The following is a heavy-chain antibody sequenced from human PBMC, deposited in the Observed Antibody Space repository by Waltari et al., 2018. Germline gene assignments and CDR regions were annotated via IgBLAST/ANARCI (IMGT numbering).Heavy chain of an antibody. CDR2: INWNGGST. V-gene: IGHV3-20*04. CDR3: ARSGDQGLYYMDV. Sequence: EVQLVEPGGGVVGLGGSRKLPGAASGFPLENYARAGFRKVPGKGLECVSGINWNGGSTGYADSVKGRFTISRDNAKNSLYLQMNSLRAEDTALYYCARSGDQGLYYMDVWGKGTTVTVSS. J-gene: IGHJ6*03. D-gene: IGHD2-21*01. CDR1: GFPLENYA.